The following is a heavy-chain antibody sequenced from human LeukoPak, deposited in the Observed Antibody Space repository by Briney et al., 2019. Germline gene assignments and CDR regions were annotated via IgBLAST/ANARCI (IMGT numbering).Heavy chain of an antibody. CDR2: INHSRST. V-gene: IGHV4-34*01. J-gene: IGHJ1*01. Sequence: SETLSLTCAVYGGSFSGYYCSWIRQPPGKGLEWIGEINHSRSTNYNPSLKSRVTISVDTSKNQFSLKLSSVTAADTAVYYCARGLEYDILTGYPEYFQHWGQGTLVTVSS. CDR1: GGSFSGYY. D-gene: IGHD3-9*01. CDR3: ARGLEYDILTGYPEYFQH.